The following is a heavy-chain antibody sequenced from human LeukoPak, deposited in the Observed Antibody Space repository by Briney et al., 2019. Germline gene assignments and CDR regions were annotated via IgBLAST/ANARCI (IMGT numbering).Heavy chain of an antibody. J-gene: IGHJ4*02. CDR2: ISGSGGST. CDR3: ARRGDGYELDY. D-gene: IGHD5-24*01. Sequence: GGSLRLSCAASGFTFSSHGMSWVRQAPGKGLEWVSGISGSGGSTYYADSVKGRFTISRDNAKNSLYLQMNSLRAEDTAVYFCARRGDGYELDYWGQGTLVTVSS. V-gene: IGHV3-23*01. CDR1: GFTFSSHG.